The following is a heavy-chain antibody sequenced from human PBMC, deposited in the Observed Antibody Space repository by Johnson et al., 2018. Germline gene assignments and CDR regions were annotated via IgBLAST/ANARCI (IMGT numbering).Heavy chain of an antibody. CDR1: GFTFSSYW. J-gene: IGHJ6*03. V-gene: IGHV3-7*01. CDR3: ARRRYNWNTKPMDV. D-gene: IGHD1/OR15-1a*01. CDR2: IKQDGREK. Sequence: VQLVESGGGLVQPGGSLRLSCAASGFTFSSYWMSWVRQAPGKGLEWVANIKQDGREKYDVDSVKGRSTISRDNAKNSLYRQMNSRRAEETAVYYGARRRYNWNTKPMDVWGKGTTVTVSS.